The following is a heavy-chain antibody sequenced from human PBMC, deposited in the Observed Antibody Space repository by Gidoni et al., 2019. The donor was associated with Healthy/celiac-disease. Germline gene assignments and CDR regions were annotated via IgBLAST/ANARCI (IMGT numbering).Heavy chain of an antibody. CDR1: GFTFCSYG. CDR2: IWYDGSNK. Sequence: QVQLVESGGGVVQPGRSPRLSCAASGFTFCSYGRHWVRQAPGKGLEWVAVIWYDGSNKYYADSVKGRFTISRDNSKNTLYLQMNSLRAEDTAVYYCAREGGLYSNYNYMDVWGKGTTVTVSS. CDR3: AREGGLYSNYNYMDV. D-gene: IGHD4-4*01. V-gene: IGHV3-33*01. J-gene: IGHJ6*03.